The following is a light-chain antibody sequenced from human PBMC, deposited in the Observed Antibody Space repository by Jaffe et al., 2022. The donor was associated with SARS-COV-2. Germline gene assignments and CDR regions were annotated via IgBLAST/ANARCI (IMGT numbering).Light chain of an antibody. CDR1: SSDVGGYNY. Sequence: QSALTQPASVSGSPGQSITISCTGTSSDVGGYNYVSWFQQHPDRAPKLMIYDVSNRPSGVSSRFSGSKSGNTASLTISGLQAEDEADYYCSSYTSSFTLLFGGGTKLTVL. J-gene: IGLJ2*01. V-gene: IGLV2-14*01. CDR2: DVS. CDR3: SSYTSSFTLL.